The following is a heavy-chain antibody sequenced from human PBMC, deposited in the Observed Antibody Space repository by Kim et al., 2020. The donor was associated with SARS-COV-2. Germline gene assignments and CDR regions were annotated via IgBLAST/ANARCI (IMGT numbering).Heavy chain of an antibody. CDR1: GYTFTGYY. CDR2: INPNSGGT. Sequence: ASVKVSCKASGYTFTGYYMHWVRQAPGQGLEWMGWINPNSGGTNYARKFQGRVTMTRDTSISTAYMELSRLRSDDTAVYYCASYGYCSSTSCYTERAAALYYYYGMDVWGQGTTVTVSS. D-gene: IGHD2-2*02. J-gene: IGHJ6*02. CDR3: ASYGYCSSTSCYTERAAALYYYYGMDV. V-gene: IGHV1-2*02.